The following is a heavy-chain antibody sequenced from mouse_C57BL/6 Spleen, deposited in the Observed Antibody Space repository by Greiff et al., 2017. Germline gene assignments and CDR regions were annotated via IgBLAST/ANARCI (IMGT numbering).Heavy chain of an antibody. CDR1: GYTFTSHW. CDR2: IDPEDGET. J-gene: IGHJ2*01. CDR3: ARDYYGSTQAY. V-gene: IGHV14-2*01. D-gene: IGHD1-1*01. Sequence: VQLQQSGPELVRPGASVKISCKAPGYTFTSHWMQWVRQRPGQGLEWIGRIDPEDGETKYAPKFQGKATITADPSSNTAYLQLSSLTSEDTAVYYCARDYYGSTQAYWGQGTTLTVSS.